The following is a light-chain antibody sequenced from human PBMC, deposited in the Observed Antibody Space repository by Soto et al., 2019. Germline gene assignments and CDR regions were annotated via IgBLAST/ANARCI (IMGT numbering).Light chain of an antibody. V-gene: IGLV2-14*01. CDR2: NVS. J-gene: IGLJ2*01. Sequence: QSVLTPPASVSGSPGRSITISCTGTSRDVGGYNYVSWYQQHPGKAPKLMIYNVSNRPSGVSNRFSGSKSGNTASLTISGLQAEDEGHYYCSSFTSTNTVLFGGGTKVTVL. CDR3: SSFTSTNTVL. CDR1: SRDVGGYNY.